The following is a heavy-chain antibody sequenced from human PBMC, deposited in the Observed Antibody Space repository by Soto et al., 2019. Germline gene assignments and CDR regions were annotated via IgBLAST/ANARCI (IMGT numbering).Heavy chain of an antibody. D-gene: IGHD2-15*01. CDR3: ATSVVVAATYYYYYMDV. Sequence: ASVKVSCKASGYTFTYYAIYWVRQAPGQRLEWMGWISTGNGNTKYSQKFQGRVTINTDTSTSTVYIELSSLRSDDTAVYYCATSVVVAATYYYYYMDVWGKGTTVTVSS. CDR2: ISTGNGNT. CDR1: GYTFTYYA. J-gene: IGHJ6*03. V-gene: IGHV1-3*04.